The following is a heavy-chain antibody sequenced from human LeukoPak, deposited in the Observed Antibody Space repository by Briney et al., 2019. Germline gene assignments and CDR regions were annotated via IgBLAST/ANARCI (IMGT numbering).Heavy chain of an antibody. J-gene: IGHJ4*02. CDR2: IYTSGST. CDR1: GGSISSYY. CDR3: AREAVDYYGSGRYLGY. D-gene: IGHD3-10*01. V-gene: IGHV4-4*07. Sequence: SETLSLTCTVSGGSISSYYWSWIRQPAGKGLEWIGRIYTSGSTNYNPSLKSRVTISVDTSKNQFSLKLSSVTAADTAVYYCAREAVDYYGSGRYLGYWGQGTLVTVSS.